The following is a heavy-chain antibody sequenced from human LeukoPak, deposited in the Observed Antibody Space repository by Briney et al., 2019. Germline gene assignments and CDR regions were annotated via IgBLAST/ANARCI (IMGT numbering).Heavy chain of an antibody. Sequence: GGSLRLSCAASGFTFSGYGMIWVRQAPGKGLEWVSGISGSGSSTYYADSVRGRFTISRDNSKNALYLQMNSLRAEDTAVYYCAKEIHDSGGYYSYFDYWGQGTLVTVSS. CDR3: AKEIHDSGGYYSYFDY. CDR1: GFTFSGYG. V-gene: IGHV3-23*01. J-gene: IGHJ4*02. CDR2: ISGSGSST. D-gene: IGHD3-22*01.